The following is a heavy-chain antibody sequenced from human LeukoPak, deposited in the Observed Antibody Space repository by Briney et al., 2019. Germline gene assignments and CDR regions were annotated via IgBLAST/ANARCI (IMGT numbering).Heavy chain of an antibody. D-gene: IGHD7-27*01. CDR3: ASRKLGNDY. CDR2: IYYTGT. Sequence: PSETLSLTCTVSGVSVSDYYWSWLRQSPGKGLEWVGYIYYTGTSYNPSLKSRVTISADTSKNQFSLNLSSVTAADTAVYYCASRKLGNDYWGQGTLVTVSS. J-gene: IGHJ4*02. CDR1: GVSVSDYY. V-gene: IGHV4-59*02.